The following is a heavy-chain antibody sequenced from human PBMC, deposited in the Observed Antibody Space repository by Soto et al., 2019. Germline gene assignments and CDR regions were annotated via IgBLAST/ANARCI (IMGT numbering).Heavy chain of an antibody. CDR1: GYKFTTYW. D-gene: IGHD5-12*01. V-gene: IGHV5-51*01. CDR3: ARSGHGFDY. J-gene: IGHJ4*02. CDR2: IYPDDSDT. Sequence: VSLKISCNGSGYKFTTYWIGWVRQMPGKGLEWMGTIYPDDSDTRYSPSFQGQVTISADKSISTAYLQWSSLKASDTAIYYCARSGHGFDYWGQGTPVTVSS.